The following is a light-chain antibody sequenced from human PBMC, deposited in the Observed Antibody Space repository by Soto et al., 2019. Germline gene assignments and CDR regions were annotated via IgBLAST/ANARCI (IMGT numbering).Light chain of an antibody. V-gene: IGLV1-40*01. CDR2: GNS. CDR3: QSYDSSLSGLYV. CDR1: SSNIGAGYD. J-gene: IGLJ1*01. Sequence: QSVLTQPPSVSGAPGQRVTISCTGSSSNIGAGYDVHWYQQLPGTAPKYLIYGNSIRPSGVPDRFSGSKSGTSASLAITGLQAEDEVDYYCQSYDSSLSGLYVFGTGTKLTVL.